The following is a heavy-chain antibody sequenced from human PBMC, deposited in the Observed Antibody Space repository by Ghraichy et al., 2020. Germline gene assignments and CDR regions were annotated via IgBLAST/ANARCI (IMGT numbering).Heavy chain of an antibody. J-gene: IGHJ6*02. V-gene: IGHV4-34*01. Sequence: LSCAVYGGSFSGYYWSWIRQPPGKGLEWIGEINHSGSTNYNPSLKSRVTISVDTSKNQFSLKLSSVTAADTAVYYCARGGGIFGGSYYYYGMDVWGQGTTVTVSS. D-gene: IGHD3-16*01. CDR3: ARGGGIFGGSYYYYGMDV. CDR2: INHSGST. CDR1: GGSFSGYY.